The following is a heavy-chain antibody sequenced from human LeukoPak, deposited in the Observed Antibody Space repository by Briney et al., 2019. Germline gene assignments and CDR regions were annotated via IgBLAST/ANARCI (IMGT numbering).Heavy chain of an antibody. V-gene: IGHV3-23*01. CDR3: AKDLRLIVATYYFDY. J-gene: IGHJ4*02. Sequence: GGSLRLSCAASGFTFSSYAMSWVRQAPGKGLERVSAISGSGGSTYYADSVKGRFTISRDNSKNTLYLQMNSLRAEDTAVYYCAKDLRLIVATYYFDYWGQGTLVTVSS. D-gene: IGHD5-12*01. CDR1: GFTFSSYA. CDR2: ISGSGGST.